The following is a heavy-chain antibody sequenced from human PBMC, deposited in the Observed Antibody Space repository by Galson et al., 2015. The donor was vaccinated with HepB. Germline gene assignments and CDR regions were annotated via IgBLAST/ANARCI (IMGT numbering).Heavy chain of an antibody. Sequence: CAISGDSVSSHSAAWNWIRQSPSRGLEWLGRTYYRFKWYNDYAVSVKSRITINPDTSKNQFSLQLNSVTPEDTAVYYCARDHYYDSSPNAFDIWGQGTMVTVSS. D-gene: IGHD3-22*01. V-gene: IGHV6-1*01. CDR2: TYYRFKWYN. J-gene: IGHJ3*02. CDR3: ARDHYYDSSPNAFDI. CDR1: GDSVSSHSAA.